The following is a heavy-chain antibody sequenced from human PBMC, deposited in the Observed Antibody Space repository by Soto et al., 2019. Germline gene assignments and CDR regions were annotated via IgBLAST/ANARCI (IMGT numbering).Heavy chain of an antibody. J-gene: IGHJ5*02. CDR1: GGSISSSSYY. D-gene: IGHD3-22*01. V-gene: IGHV4-39*01. Sequence: KTSETLSLTCTVSGGSISSSSYYWGWIRQPPGKGLEWIGNIYYSGSTYYNPSLKSRVTISVETSKSQFSLKLTSVSPADTAVYYCARHWLAATRNDVFDPWGQGTLVTVSS. CDR3: ARHWLAATRNDVFDP. CDR2: IYYSGST.